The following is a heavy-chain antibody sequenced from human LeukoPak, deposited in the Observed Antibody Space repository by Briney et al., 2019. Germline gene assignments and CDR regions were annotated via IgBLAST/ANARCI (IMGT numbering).Heavy chain of an antibody. D-gene: IGHD3-22*01. V-gene: IGHV4-38-2*02. CDR2: VYHIGNT. J-gene: IGHJ4*02. CDR3: ARAGWIITSAIDY. CDR1: GYSLSRGYY. Sequence: PSETLSLTCSVSGYSLSRGYYWAWIRQPPGRGLEWIGTVYHIGNTYYNPSLESRASMSVDTSTTEFSLTLKSVTAADTAVYYCARAGWIITSAIDYWGQGALVTVSS.